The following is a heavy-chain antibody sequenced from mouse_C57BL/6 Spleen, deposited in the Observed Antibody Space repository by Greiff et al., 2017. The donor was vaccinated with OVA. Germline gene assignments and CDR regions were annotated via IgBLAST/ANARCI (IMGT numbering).Heavy chain of an antibody. Sequence: VKVMESGPGLVAPSQSLSITCTVSGFSLTSYAISWVRQPPGKGLEWLGVIWTGGGTNYNSALKSRLSISKDNSKSQVFLKMNSLQTDDTARYYCARGHYGSSSPFDYWGQGTTLTVSS. J-gene: IGHJ2*01. CDR1: GFSLTSYA. CDR3: ARGHYGSSSPFDY. V-gene: IGHV2-9-1*01. D-gene: IGHD1-1*01. CDR2: IWTGGGT.